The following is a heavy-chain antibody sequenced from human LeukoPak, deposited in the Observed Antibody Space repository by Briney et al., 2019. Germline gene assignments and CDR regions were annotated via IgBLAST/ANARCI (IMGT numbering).Heavy chain of an antibody. D-gene: IGHD3-10*01. V-gene: IGHV4-59*01. CDR1: GGSISGYY. J-gene: IGHJ4*02. CDR2: IYYSGST. CDR3: ARRYGSGSSGTFDY. Sequence: PSETLSLTCTVSGGSISGYYWSWIRQPPGKGLEWIAYIYYSGSTNYNPSLKSRVTISVDTSKNQFSLKLSSVTAADTAVYYCARRYGSGSSGTFDYWGQGTLVTVSS.